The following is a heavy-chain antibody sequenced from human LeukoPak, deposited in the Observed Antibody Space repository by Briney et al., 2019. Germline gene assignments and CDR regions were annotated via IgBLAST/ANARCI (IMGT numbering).Heavy chain of an antibody. CDR3: TRLTSGWPDY. D-gene: IGHD6-19*01. CDR1: GFTFGSYS. Sequence: GGSLRLSCAASGFTFGSYSMNWVRQAPGKGLDWVSAISSNSGTYIYYADSVKGRFTIARDNAKNSVYLQMNSLRAEDTGAYYCTRLTSGWPDYWGQGTLVTVSS. J-gene: IGHJ4*02. CDR2: ISSNSGTYI. V-gene: IGHV3-21*01.